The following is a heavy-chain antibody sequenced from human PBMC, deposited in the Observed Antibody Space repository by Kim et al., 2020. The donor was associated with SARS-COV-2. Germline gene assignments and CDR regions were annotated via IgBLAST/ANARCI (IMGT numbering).Heavy chain of an antibody. J-gene: IGHJ6*02. V-gene: IGHV3-48*02. Sequence: GGSLRLSCTVSGFNFNSYSMNWVRQAPGKGLEWVSYISSSSSTVYYAGSVRGRFTISRDNAKNSLFLQMNSLRDDDTADYYCARCPLSMTMVRGMITTTLFDYYNMDAWGQGTTVTVSS. CDR1: GFNFNSYS. CDR3: ARCPLSMTMVRGMITTTLFDYYNMDA. D-gene: IGHD3-10*01. CDR2: ISSSSSTV.